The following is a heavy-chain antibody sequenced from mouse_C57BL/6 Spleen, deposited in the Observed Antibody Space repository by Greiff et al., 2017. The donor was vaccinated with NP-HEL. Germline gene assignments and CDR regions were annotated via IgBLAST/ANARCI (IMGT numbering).Heavy chain of an antibody. V-gene: IGHV3-6*01. Sequence: EVQLQESGPGLVKPSQSLSLTCSVTGYSITSGYYWNWIRQFPGNKLEWMGYISYDGSNNYNPSLKNRISITRDTSKNQFFLKLNSVTTEDTATYYCAREKTTVVPYYFDYWGQGTTLTVSS. CDR1: GYSITSGYY. D-gene: IGHD1-1*01. J-gene: IGHJ2*01. CDR3: AREKTTVVPYYFDY. CDR2: ISYDGSN.